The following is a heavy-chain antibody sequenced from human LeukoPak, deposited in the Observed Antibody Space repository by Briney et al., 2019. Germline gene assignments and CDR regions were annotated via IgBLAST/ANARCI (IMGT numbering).Heavy chain of an antibody. D-gene: IGHD2-2*03. CDR3: ARELSFGCCSSTSCNDAFDI. CDR1: GGSFSGYY. CDR2: INHSGST. Sequence: SETLSLTCAVYGGSFSGYYWSWIRQPPGKGLEWIGEINHSGSTNYNPSLKSRVTISVDTSKNQFSLKLSSVTAADTAVYYCARELSFGCCSSTSCNDAFDIWGQGTMVTVSS. J-gene: IGHJ3*02. V-gene: IGHV4-34*01.